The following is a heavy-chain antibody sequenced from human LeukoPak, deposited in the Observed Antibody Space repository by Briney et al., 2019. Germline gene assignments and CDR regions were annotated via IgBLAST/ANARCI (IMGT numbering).Heavy chain of an antibody. D-gene: IGHD5-18*01. CDR3: ARGGQLWNRRFNLFWSDY. Sequence: SETLSLTCTVSGGSISSYYWSWIRQPPGKGLEWIGYIYYSGSTNYNPSLKSRVTISVDTSKNQFSLKLSSVTAADTAVYYCARGGQLWNRRFNLFWSDYWGQGTLVTVSS. V-gene: IGHV4-59*01. J-gene: IGHJ4*02. CDR2: IYYSGST. CDR1: GGSISSYY.